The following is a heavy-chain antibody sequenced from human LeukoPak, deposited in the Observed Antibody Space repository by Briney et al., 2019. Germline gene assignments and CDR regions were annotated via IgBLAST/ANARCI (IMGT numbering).Heavy chain of an antibody. J-gene: IGHJ6*02. CDR3: AKGDYLDYYGMDV. V-gene: IGHV3-23*01. CDR2: ISYNGGSL. Sequence: GGSLRLSCAASGFTFNIYAMAWVRQAPEKGQEWVSIISYNGGSLYYADSVKGRFTISRDNSKNTLYLQMNSLRAEDTAVYYCAKGDYLDYYGMDVWGQGTTVTVSS. CDR1: GFTFNIYA. D-gene: IGHD4-17*01.